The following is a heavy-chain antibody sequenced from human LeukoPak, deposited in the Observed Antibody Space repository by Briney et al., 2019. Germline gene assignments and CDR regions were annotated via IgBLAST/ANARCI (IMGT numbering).Heavy chain of an antibody. D-gene: IGHD3-22*01. V-gene: IGHV3-48*03. CDR3: ARGRFGSVVVPFDY. Sequence: GGSLRLSCAASGFTFSSYEMNWVRQAPGKGLEWVSYISSSGSTIYYADSVKGRFTISRDNAKNSLYLQMNSLRAGDTAVYYCARGRFGSVVVPFDYWGQGTLVTVSS. CDR1: GFTFSSYE. CDR2: ISSSGSTI. J-gene: IGHJ4*02.